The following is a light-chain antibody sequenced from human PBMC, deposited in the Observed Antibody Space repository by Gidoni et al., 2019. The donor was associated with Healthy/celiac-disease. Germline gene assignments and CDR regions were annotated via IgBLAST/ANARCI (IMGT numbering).Light chain of an antibody. J-gene: IGKJ1*01. CDR1: QSVSSY. CDR2: DAS. CDR3: QQRSNWPQGT. V-gene: IGKV3-11*01. Sequence: EIVLTQSPATLSLSPGERATLPCRASQSVSSYVAGYQQKPGQAPRLLIYDASNRATGIPARFSGSGSGTDFTLTISSLEPEDFAVYYCQQRSNWPQGTFXXXTKVEIK.